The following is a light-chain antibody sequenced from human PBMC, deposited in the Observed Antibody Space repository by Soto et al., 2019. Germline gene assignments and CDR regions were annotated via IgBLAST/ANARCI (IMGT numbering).Light chain of an antibody. CDR3: QQYGSSPWT. Sequence: EIVLTQSPGTLSLSPEERATLSWRASQSVSSSYLAWYQQKPGQAPRLLIYGASSRATGIPDRFSGSGSGTDFTLTISRLEPEDFAVYYCQQYGSSPWTFGQGTKVEIK. CDR1: QSVSSSY. CDR2: GAS. V-gene: IGKV3-20*01. J-gene: IGKJ1*01.